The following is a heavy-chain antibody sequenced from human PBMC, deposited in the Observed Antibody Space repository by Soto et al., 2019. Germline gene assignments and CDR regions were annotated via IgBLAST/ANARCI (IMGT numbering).Heavy chain of an antibody. CDR3: AKDVEGGSLFRGAFDY. V-gene: IGHV3-23*01. Sequence: GGSLRLSCVASRFTFTSYAMGWVRQAPGKGLEWVAAISASGGATIHADSVKGRLTISRDNSKNTLYLQMNSLRAEDTAVYYCAKDVEGGSLFRGAFDYWGQGTQVTSPQ. CDR2: ISASGGAT. D-gene: IGHD1-26*01. J-gene: IGHJ4*02. CDR1: RFTFTSYA.